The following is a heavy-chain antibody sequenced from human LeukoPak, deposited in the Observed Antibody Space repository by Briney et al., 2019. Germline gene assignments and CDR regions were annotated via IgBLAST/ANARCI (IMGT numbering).Heavy chain of an antibody. CDR2: IGAAGDT. V-gene: IGHV3-13*01. Sequence: GGSLRLSCAASGFTFSNYAMHWVRQATGKGLEWVSAIGAAGDTFYPGSVKGRFTISRENAKNSLYLQMNSLRAEDTAVYYCARQMTPHGNFDYWGQGTLVTVSS. D-gene: IGHD1-26*01. J-gene: IGHJ4*02. CDR3: ARQMTPHGNFDY. CDR1: GFTFSNYA.